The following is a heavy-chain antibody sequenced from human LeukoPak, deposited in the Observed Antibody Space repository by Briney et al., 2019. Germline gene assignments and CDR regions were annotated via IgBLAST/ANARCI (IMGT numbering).Heavy chain of an antibody. J-gene: IGHJ4*02. D-gene: IGHD1-26*01. CDR1: GGSISSSSYY. CDR2: LYYSGTT. Sequence: PSETLSLTCTVSGGSISSSSYYWGWIRQPPGGGLEWIGSLYYSGTTYYNPSLKSRVTISVDTSKNQFSLKLSSVTAADTAVYYCARGPRIVGADYFDYWGQGTLVTVSS. CDR3: ARGPRIVGADYFDY. V-gene: IGHV4-39*01.